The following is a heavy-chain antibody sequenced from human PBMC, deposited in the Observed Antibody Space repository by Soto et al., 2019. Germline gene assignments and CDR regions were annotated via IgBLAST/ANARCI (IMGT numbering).Heavy chain of an antibody. CDR2: ISAYNVNT. CDR3: ARGGTPIDS. D-gene: IGHD3-16*01. CDR1: GYTFTNFG. Sequence: QVQLLQSGAEVKKPAASVKVSCKASGYTFTNFGISWVRQAPGQGLEWMGWISAYNVNTNYAQNFQGRVTMTTDTSTSKVYMELKSLRSDDTAVYYCARGGTPIDSWGQGTLVTVST. J-gene: IGHJ4*02. V-gene: IGHV1-18*01.